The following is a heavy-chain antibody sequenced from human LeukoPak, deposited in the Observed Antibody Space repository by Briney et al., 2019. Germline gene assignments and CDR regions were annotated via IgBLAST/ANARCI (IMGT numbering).Heavy chain of an antibody. V-gene: IGHV4-34*01. CDR1: GGSFSGYY. CDR2: INHSGST. J-gene: IGHJ5*02. D-gene: IGHD3-3*01. Sequence: SETLSLTCAVYGGSFSGYYWSWIRQPPGKGLEWIGEINHSGSTNYNPSLKSRVTTSVDTSKNQFSLKLSSVTAADTAVYYCARGPRLWSGYYNWFDPWGQGTLVTVSS. CDR3: ARGPRLWSGYYNWFDP.